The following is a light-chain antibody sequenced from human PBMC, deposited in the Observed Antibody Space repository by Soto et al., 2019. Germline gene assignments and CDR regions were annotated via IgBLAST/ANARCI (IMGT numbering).Light chain of an antibody. CDR1: SSDVGGYNY. J-gene: IGLJ2*01. V-gene: IGLV2-8*01. CDR3: GSYAGSDKLL. CDR2: EVT. Sequence: QSALTQPPSASGSPGQSVTISCTGTSSDVGGYNYVSWYQQYPGKAPKLMIYEVTKRPSGVPDRFSGSKSGSTASLTVSGLQAEDEAEYYCGSYAGSDKLLFGGGTKVTVL.